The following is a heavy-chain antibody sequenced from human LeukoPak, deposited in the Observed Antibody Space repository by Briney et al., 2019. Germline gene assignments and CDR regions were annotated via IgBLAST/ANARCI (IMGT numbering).Heavy chain of an antibody. Sequence: SVKVSCKASGGTFSSYAISWVRQAPGQGLEWMGRIIPIFGTANYAQKLQGRVTMTTDTSTSTAYMELRSLRSDDTAVYYCAREETNYYDSSGYFYYFDYWGQGTLVTVSS. CDR1: GGTFSSYA. V-gene: IGHV1-69*05. D-gene: IGHD3-22*01. J-gene: IGHJ4*02. CDR2: IIPIFGTA. CDR3: AREETNYYDSSGYFYYFDY.